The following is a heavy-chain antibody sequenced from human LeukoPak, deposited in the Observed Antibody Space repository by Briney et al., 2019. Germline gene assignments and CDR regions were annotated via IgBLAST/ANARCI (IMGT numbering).Heavy chain of an antibody. Sequence: SETLSLTCAVSGVSFDDYYWSWVRQTPGKGPEWIGEINHSGYTNDSPSLKSRVTLSIDTSRKQFSLNLRSVTVADTGIYYCTRMTAGHDYWGQGTLVTVSS. D-gene: IGHD2-21*02. V-gene: IGHV4-34*01. CDR3: TRMTAGHDY. J-gene: IGHJ4*02. CDR2: INHSGYT. CDR1: GVSFDDYY.